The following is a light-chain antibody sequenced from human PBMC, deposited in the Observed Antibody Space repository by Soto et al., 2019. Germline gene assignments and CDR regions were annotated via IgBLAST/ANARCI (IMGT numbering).Light chain of an antibody. CDR3: QQNYSKPLT. Sequence: TQITQAPSSLPAPVADQVPITWRARQSVSTYLNWYQQKPGKAPNLLIYAVSHLHTGVPSRFSVSGSGTDFTLAISSLQSEDFATYYCQQNYSKPLTFGGGTKVDIK. J-gene: IGKJ4*01. CDR2: AVS. CDR1: QSVSTY. V-gene: IGKV1-39*01.